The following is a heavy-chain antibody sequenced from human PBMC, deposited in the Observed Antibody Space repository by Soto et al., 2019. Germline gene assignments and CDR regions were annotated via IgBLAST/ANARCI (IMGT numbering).Heavy chain of an antibody. D-gene: IGHD5-18*01. CDR3: ARDDVDTAMRNGMDV. CDR2: IIPIFGTA. J-gene: IGHJ6*02. Sequence: QVQLVQSGAEVKKPGSSVKVSCKASGGTFSSYAISWVRQAPGQGLEWMGGIIPIFGTANYAQKFQGRVTITAEESTRTAYMELRSVRSEDTVVYCCARDDVDTAMRNGMDVCGQGTTVTVSS. V-gene: IGHV1-69*12. CDR1: GGTFSSYA.